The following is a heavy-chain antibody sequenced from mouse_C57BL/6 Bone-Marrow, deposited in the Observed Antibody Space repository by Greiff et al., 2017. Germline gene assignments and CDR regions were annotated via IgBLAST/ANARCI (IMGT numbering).Heavy chain of an antibody. Sequence: DVMLVESGGDLVKPGGSLKLSCAASGFTFSSYGMSWVRQTPDKRLEWVATISSGGSYTYYPDSVKGRFTISRDNAKNTLYLQMSSLKSEDTAMXYCARHGSSMIPFAYWGQGTLVTVSA. CDR3: ARHGSSMIPFAY. CDR2: ISSGGSYT. D-gene: IGHD2-4*01. V-gene: IGHV5-6*02. J-gene: IGHJ3*01. CDR1: GFTFSSYG.